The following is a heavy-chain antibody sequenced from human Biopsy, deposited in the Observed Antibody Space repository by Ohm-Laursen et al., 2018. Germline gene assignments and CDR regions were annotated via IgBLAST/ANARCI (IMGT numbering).Heavy chain of an antibody. CDR1: GESMGTYY. Sequence: PSDTLSLTCTVSGESMGTYYWSWIRQPPGKVMEWIASIYYSGTTHKNPSLKSRVTISVDTSQGLLSLDLTSVTAADTAVYYCARHPTGFWFDPWGQGTLVIVSS. CDR2: IYYSGTT. CDR3: ARHPTGFWFDP. J-gene: IGHJ5*02. V-gene: IGHV4-59*08.